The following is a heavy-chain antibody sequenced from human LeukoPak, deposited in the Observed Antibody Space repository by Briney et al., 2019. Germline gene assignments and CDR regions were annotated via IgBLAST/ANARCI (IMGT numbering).Heavy chain of an antibody. Sequence: ASVKVSCKASGGTFSSYAISWERQAPGQGLEWMGGIIPIFGTANYAQKFQGRVTITTDESTSTAYMELSSLRSEDTAVYYCAISGYSYGYQYYYYYMDVWGKGTTVTVSS. V-gene: IGHV1-69*05. CDR2: IIPIFGTA. D-gene: IGHD5-18*01. CDR3: AISGYSYGYQYYYYYMDV. J-gene: IGHJ6*03. CDR1: GGTFSSYA.